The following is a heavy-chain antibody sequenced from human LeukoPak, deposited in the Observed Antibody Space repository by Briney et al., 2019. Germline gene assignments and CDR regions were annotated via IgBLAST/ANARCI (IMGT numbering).Heavy chain of an antibody. CDR1: GFTFSSYG. Sequence: GGSLRLSCAASGFTFSSYGMHWVRQAPGKGLEWVAVISYDGSNKYYADSVKGRFTISRDNSKNTLYLQMNSLRAEDTAVYYCARDPSPKYYGSGSYPVNAFDIWGQGTMVTVSS. D-gene: IGHD3-10*01. J-gene: IGHJ3*02. CDR3: ARDPSPKYYGSGSYPVNAFDI. V-gene: IGHV3-30*03. CDR2: ISYDGSNK.